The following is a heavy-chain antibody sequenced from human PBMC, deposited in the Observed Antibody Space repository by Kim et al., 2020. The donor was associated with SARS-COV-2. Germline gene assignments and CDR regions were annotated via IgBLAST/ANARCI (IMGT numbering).Heavy chain of an antibody. J-gene: IGHJ5*02. V-gene: IGHV4-59*01. CDR3: AQLGTNWFDP. CDR1: GGSISSYY. CDR2: IYYSWST. D-gene: IGHD7-27*01. Sequence: SETLSLTCTVSGGSISSYYWSWIRQPPGKVLEWIGYIYYSWSTNYNPSLKSRVTISVDTSQNQFSLKLSSVTAADTAVYYCAQLGTNWFDPRGQGPLVTV.